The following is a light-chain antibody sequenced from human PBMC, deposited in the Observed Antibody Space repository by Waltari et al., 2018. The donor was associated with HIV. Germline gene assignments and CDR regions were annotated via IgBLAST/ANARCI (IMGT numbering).Light chain of an antibody. V-gene: IGKV4-1*01. CDR1: QSVLYSSNNKNY. CDR3: QQYYSTPIT. Sequence: EIALTQSPDSLAVSLGERATINCKSSQSVLYSSNNKNYLAWYQQKPGQPPKLLIYWASTRESGVPDRFSGSGSGTDFTLTISSLQAEDVAVYYCQQYYSTPITFGQGTRLEIK. J-gene: IGKJ5*01. CDR2: WAS.